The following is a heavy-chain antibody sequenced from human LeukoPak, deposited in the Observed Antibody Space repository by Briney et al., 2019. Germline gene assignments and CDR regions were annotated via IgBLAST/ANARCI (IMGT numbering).Heavy chain of an antibody. D-gene: IGHD5-18*01. CDR2: IYHSGST. CDR3: ARSSRDTPYFDY. V-gene: IGHV4-38-2*02. CDR1: GYSISSGYY. Sequence: SETLSLTCTVSGYSISSGYYWGWIRQPPGKGLEWIGSIYHSGSTYYNPSLKSRVTISVDTSKNQFSLKLGSVTAADTAVYYCARSSRDTPYFDYWGQGTLVTVSS. J-gene: IGHJ4*02.